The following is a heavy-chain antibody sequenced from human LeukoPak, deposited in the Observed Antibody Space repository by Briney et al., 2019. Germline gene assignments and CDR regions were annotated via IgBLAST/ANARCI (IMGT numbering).Heavy chain of an antibody. Sequence: SETLSLTCTVSGGSVSSGSYYWSWIRQPPGKGLEWIGYIYYSGSTNYNPSLKSRVTISVDTSKNQFSPKLSSVTAADTAVYYCARGGHSYGSFDYWGQGTLVTVSS. J-gene: IGHJ4*02. CDR2: IYYSGST. CDR3: ARGGHSYGSFDY. V-gene: IGHV4-61*01. D-gene: IGHD5-18*01. CDR1: GGSVSSGSYY.